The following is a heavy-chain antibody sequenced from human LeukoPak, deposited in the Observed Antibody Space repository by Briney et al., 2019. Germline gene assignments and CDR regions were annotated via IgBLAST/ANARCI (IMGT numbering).Heavy chain of an antibody. CDR1: GFTVSSNY. CDR3: ARVGDYVCKD. V-gene: IGHV3-66*01. D-gene: IGHD3-16*01. J-gene: IGHJ4*02. Sequence: PGGSLRLSRAASGFTVSSNYMSWVRQAPGKGLEWVSVIYTGGSTYYADSVKGRFTISRDNSKNTLYLQMNSLRVEDTAVYYCARVGDYVCKDWGQGTLVTVSS. CDR2: IYTGGST.